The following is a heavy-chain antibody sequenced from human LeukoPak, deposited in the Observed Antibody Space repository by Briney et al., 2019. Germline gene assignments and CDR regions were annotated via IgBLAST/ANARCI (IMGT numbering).Heavy chain of an antibody. D-gene: IGHD6-19*01. J-gene: IGHJ4*02. CDR1: GGSFSGYY. Sequence: SETLSLTCAVYGGSFSGYYWSWIRQPPGKGLEWIGEINHSGSTNYNPSLKSRVTISVDTSKNQFSLKLSSVTAAGTAVYYCARGRRYSSGWYFDYWGQGTLVTVSS. V-gene: IGHV4-34*01. CDR3: ARGRRYSSGWYFDY. CDR2: INHSGST.